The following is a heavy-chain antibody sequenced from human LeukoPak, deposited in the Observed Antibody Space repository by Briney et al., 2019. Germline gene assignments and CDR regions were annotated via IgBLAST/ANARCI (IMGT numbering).Heavy chain of an antibody. J-gene: IGHJ4*02. D-gene: IGHD3-3*01. Sequence: SETLSLTCAVYGGSFSGYYWSWIRQPPGKGLEWIGEINHSGSTNYNPSLKSRVTISVDTSKNQFSLKLSSVTAADTAVYYCATAPGYDFSSGYYNWGQGTLVTVSS. CDR3: ATAPGYDFSSGYYN. CDR2: INHSGST. V-gene: IGHV4-34*01. CDR1: GGSFSGYY.